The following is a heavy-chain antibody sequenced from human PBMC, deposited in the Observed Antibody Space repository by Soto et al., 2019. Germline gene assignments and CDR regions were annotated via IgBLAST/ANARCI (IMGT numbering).Heavy chain of an antibody. J-gene: IGHJ6*04. D-gene: IGHD3-10*01. CDR2: MNPNSGNT. CDR1: GYTFTSYD. Sequence: QVQVVQSGAEVKKPGASVKVSCKASGYTFTSYDVTWVRQAPGQGLEWMGWMNPNSGNTGFAQKFQGRVTMTRDTSISTAYMELRSLTTPYPAVYYCARGPFIIKSGSSVYYHVLDVWGKGTTVTVTS. V-gene: IGHV1-8*01. CDR3: ARGPFIIKSGSSVYYHVLDV.